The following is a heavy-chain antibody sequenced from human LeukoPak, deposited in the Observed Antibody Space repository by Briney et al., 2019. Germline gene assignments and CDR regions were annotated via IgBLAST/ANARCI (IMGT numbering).Heavy chain of an antibody. CDR1: GFIFSSYG. CDR3: ARITYSSSWYYYYYYMDV. CDR2: LRSDGSHK. J-gene: IGHJ6*03. D-gene: IGHD6-13*01. Sequence: GGSLRLSCAASGFIFSSYGMHWVRQAPGKGLEWVAFLRSDGSHKCYADSVKGRFTISRDNSKNTLYLQMNSLRAEDTAVYYCARITYSSSWYYYYYYMDVWGKGTTVTISS. V-gene: IGHV3-30*02.